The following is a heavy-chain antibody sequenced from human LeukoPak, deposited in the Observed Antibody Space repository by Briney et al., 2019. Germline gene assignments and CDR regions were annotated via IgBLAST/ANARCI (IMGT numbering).Heavy chain of an antibody. CDR3: ARGDLLYYYGMDV. J-gene: IGHJ6*02. V-gene: IGHV4-59*13. Sequence: SETLSLTCTVSGGSISSYYWSWIRQPPGKGLKGIGYIYYSGSTNYNPSLKSRVTISVDTSKNQFSLKLSSVTAADTAVYYCARGDLLYYYGMDVWGQGTTVTVSS. CDR1: GGSISSYY. CDR2: IYYSGST.